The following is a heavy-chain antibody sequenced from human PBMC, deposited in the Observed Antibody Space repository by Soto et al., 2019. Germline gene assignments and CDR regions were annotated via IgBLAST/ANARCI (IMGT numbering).Heavy chain of an antibody. Sequence: ASVKVSCKTSGYTFTSYGISWVRKAPGQGLEWMGWISAYNGNTNYAQKLQGRVTMTTDTSTSTAYMELRSLRSDDTAVYYCARGEGYYDSSGYSTTVDYWGQGTLVTVSS. CDR3: ARGEGYYDSSGYSTTVDY. J-gene: IGHJ4*02. V-gene: IGHV1-18*01. CDR1: GYTFTSYG. D-gene: IGHD3-22*01. CDR2: ISAYNGNT.